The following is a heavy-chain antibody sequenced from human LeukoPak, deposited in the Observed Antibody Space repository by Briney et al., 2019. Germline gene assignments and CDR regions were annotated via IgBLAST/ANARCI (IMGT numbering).Heavy chain of an antibody. J-gene: IGHJ4*02. CDR2: IDYSGST. Sequence: SETLSLTCTVSGGSISSYYWSWIRQPPGKGLEWIGFIDYSGSTNYNPSLKSRVTISLVTSKNQFSLRLSSVTAADTAVYYCAREFTRVRGVMKNWGQGTLVTVSS. D-gene: IGHD3-10*01. V-gene: IGHV4-59*01. CDR1: GGSISSYY. CDR3: AREFTRVRGVMKN.